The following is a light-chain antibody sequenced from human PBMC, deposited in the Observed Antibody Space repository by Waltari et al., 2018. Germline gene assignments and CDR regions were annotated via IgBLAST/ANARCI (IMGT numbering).Light chain of an antibody. CDR3: CSYGGSYTWV. CDR1: NSDVGAYNI. J-gene: IGLJ3*02. Sequence: QSALTQPASVSGSPGQAINISCPGTNSDVGAYNIVPWSQKYPGRAPRLMIYEARNRPSGVSNRFSASKSGNTASLTISGLQADDEADYYCCSYGGSYTWVFGGGTKVTVL. V-gene: IGLV2-23*01. CDR2: EAR.